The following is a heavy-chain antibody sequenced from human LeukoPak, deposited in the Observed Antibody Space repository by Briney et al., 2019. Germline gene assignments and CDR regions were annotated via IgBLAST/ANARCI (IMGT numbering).Heavy chain of an antibody. CDR3: ARGRSILAY. CDR1: GGSFSGYY. Sequence: PSETLSLTCAVYGGSFSGYYWSWIRQPPGKGLEWIGEINHSGSTNYNPSLKSRVTISVDTSKNQFSLKLSSVTAADTAVYYCARGRSILAYWGQGTQVTVSS. V-gene: IGHV4-34*01. CDR2: INHSGST. D-gene: IGHD2-15*01. J-gene: IGHJ4*02.